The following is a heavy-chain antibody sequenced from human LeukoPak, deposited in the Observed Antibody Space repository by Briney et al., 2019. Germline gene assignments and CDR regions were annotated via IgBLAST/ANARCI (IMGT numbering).Heavy chain of an antibody. D-gene: IGHD1-14*01. CDR1: GFTFSSYG. Sequence: GGSLRLSCAASGFTFSSYGMHWVRQAPGKGLEWVAVISCDGSNKYYADSVKGRFTISRDNSKNTLYLQMNSLRAEDTAVYYCAKGTNPFYWGQGTLVTVSS. J-gene: IGHJ4*02. V-gene: IGHV3-30*18. CDR3: AKGTNPFY. CDR2: ISCDGSNK.